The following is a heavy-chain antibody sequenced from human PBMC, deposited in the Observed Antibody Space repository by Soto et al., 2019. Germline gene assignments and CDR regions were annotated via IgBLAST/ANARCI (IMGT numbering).Heavy chain of an antibody. J-gene: IGHJ4*02. CDR1: VYTFTGYY. V-gene: IGHV1-2*02. CDR2: INPNSGGT. CDR3: ARERYYDFWSGYYNYFDY. Sequence: ASVKVSCKASVYTFTGYYMHCVRQAPGQGLEWMGWINPNSGGTNYAQKFQGRVTMTRDTSISTAYMELSRLRSDDTAVYYCARERYYDFWSGYYNYFDYWGQGTLVTVS. D-gene: IGHD3-3*01.